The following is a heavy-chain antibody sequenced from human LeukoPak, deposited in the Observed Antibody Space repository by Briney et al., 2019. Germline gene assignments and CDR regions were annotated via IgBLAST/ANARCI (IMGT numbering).Heavy chain of an antibody. CDR3: AKDPSPKFLWLAYFDY. CDR1: GFTFSSYA. CDR2: ISGSGGST. V-gene: IGHV3-23*01. J-gene: IGHJ4*02. D-gene: IGHD6-19*01. Sequence: PGGSLRLSCAASGFTFSSYAMSWVRQAPGKGLEWVSAISGSGGSTYYADSVKGRFTISRDNSKNTLYLQMNSLRAEDTAVYYCAKDPSPKFLWLAYFDYWGQGTLVTVSS.